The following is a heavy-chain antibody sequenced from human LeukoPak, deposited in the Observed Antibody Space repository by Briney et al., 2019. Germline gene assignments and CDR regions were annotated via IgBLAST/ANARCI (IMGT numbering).Heavy chain of an antibody. CDR1: GFTFSTDV. J-gene: IGHJ6*02. CDR2: ISGSGGNT. D-gene: IGHD3-10*01. V-gene: IGHV3-23*01. Sequence: GGSLRLSCAASGFTFSTDVMSWVRQAPGKGLECVSAISGSGGNTYYADSVKDRFTISRDNSKNMLYLQMNSLRAEDTAVYYCAKVSGRIQIWPQPFGDGMDVWGQGTTVTVS. CDR3: AKVSGRIQIWPQPFGDGMDV.